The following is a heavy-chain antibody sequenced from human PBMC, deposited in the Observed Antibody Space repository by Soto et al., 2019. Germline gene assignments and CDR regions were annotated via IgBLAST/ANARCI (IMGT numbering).Heavy chain of an antibody. CDR2: INHSGST. CDR3: ARGPRYYYYGMDV. Sequence: SSETLSLTCAVYGGSFSGYYWSWIRQPPGKGLEWIGEINHSGSTNYNPSLKSRVTISVDTSKNQFSLKLSSVTAADTAVYYCARGPRYYYYGMDVWGQGTTVTVSS. J-gene: IGHJ6*02. CDR1: GGSFSGYY. V-gene: IGHV4-34*01.